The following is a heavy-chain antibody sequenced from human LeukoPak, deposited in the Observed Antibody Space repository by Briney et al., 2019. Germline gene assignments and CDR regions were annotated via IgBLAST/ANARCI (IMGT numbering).Heavy chain of an antibody. V-gene: IGHV4-59*01. J-gene: IGHJ4*02. CDR3: ARDSGATGEVDY. D-gene: IGHD7-27*01. Sequence: PSETLSLTCAVYGGSFSGYYWSWIRQPPGKGLEWIGYIYYSGSTNYNPSLKSRVTISVDTSKNQFSLKLSSVTAADTAVYYCARDSGATGEVDYWGQGTLVTVSS. CDR2: IYYSGST. CDR1: GGSFSGYY.